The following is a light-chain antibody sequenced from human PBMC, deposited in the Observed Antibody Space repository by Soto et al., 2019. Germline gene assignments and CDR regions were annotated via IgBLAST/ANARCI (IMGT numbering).Light chain of an antibody. V-gene: IGKV1-5*01. J-gene: IGKJ1*01. CDR3: QQHNGYSERM. Sequence: DIQMTQSPSSLSASVGDRVTFTCRASQSISTYLNWYEQKPGKAPNLLIYGASSLASGVPSRFSGSGSGTEFTLTISSLQPDDFATYYCQQHNGYSERMFGQGTKVDIK. CDR2: GAS. CDR1: QSISTY.